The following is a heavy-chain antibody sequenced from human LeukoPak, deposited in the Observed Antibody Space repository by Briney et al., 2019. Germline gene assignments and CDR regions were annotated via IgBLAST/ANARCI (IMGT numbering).Heavy chain of an antibody. CDR3: ARDRRRYCSGGSCYSEFDY. J-gene: IGHJ4*02. CDR2: IIPIFGTA. CDR1: GGTFSSYA. Sequence: ASVKVSCKSSGGTFSSYAIIWVRQAPGQGLEWMGGIIPIFGTANYAQKFQGRVTITADESTSTAYMELSSLRSEDTAVYYCARDRRRYCSGGSCYSEFDYWGQGTLVTVSS. D-gene: IGHD2-15*01. V-gene: IGHV1-69*13.